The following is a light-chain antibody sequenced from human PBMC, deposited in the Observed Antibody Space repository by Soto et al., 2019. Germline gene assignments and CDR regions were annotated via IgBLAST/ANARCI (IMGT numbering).Light chain of an antibody. J-gene: IGLJ1*01. CDR3: SSYTRSRTYV. CDR1: SSDVGGYNY. Sequence: QSVLTQPASVSGSPGQSITISCTGTSSDVGGYNYVSWYQQHPGKAPKLLIYEVSNRPSGVSHRFSGSKSGNTASLTISGLQAEDEADYYCSSYTRSRTYVFGTGTKLTGL. CDR2: EVS. V-gene: IGLV2-14*01.